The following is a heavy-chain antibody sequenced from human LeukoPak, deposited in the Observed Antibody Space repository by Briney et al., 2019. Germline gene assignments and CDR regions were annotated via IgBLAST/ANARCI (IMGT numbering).Heavy chain of an antibody. Sequence: SGPTLVNPTQTLTLTCTFSGFSLSTSGMCVSWIRQPPGKALEWLALIDWDDDKYYSTSLKTRLTISKDTSKNQVVLTMTNMDPVDTATYYCARIAEFCSSGYYVEDYWGLGTLVTVSS. CDR1: GFSLSTSGMC. CDR3: ARIAEFCSSGYYVEDY. CDR2: IDWDDDK. V-gene: IGHV2-70*01. D-gene: IGHD3-22*01. J-gene: IGHJ4*02.